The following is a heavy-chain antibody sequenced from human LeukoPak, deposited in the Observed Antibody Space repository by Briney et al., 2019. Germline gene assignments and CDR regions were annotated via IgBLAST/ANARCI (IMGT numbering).Heavy chain of an antibody. V-gene: IGHV3-23*01. CDR1: GFTFSSYA. CDR3: ARGAAVAAPHDAFDI. D-gene: IGHD6-19*01. J-gene: IGHJ3*02. Sequence: GGSLRLSCAASGFTFSSYAVSWVRQAPGKGLEWVSAISGSGGSTYYADSVKGRFTISRDNAKNSLYLQMNSLRAEDTAVYYCARGAAVAAPHDAFDIWGQGTMVTVSS. CDR2: ISGSGGST.